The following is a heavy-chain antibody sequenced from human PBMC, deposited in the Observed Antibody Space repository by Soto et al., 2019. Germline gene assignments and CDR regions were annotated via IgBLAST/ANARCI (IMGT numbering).Heavy chain of an antibody. CDR3: ARVRQGCSANNCYFDP. J-gene: IGHJ5*01. Sequence: QVHLQESGPGLVAPSGTLSLTCTLSGGSVRAPDWWNWVRPSPDKGLEWIAEVHISGHSNYNPSLRSRVSVSLDTSKNPFYLNLNSVTAADTAIYYCARVRQGCSANNCYFDPWGQGTQVTISS. D-gene: IGHD1-1*01. V-gene: IGHV4-4*02. CDR1: GGSVRAPDW. CDR2: VHISGHS.